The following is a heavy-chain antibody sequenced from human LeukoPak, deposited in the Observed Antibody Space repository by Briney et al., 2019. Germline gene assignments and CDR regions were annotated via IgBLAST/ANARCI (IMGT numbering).Heavy chain of an antibody. Sequence: SETLSLTCTVSGDSINSNNYYWGWIRQPPGKGLEWIGSIYYSGSTYYNPSLKGRVTISVDTSKNQFSLKLSSVTAADTAVYYCVTYYDFWSGYYYPPSLDYWGQGTLVTVSS. CDR3: VTYYDFWSGYYYPPSLDY. CDR1: GDSINSNNYY. D-gene: IGHD3-3*01. CDR2: IYYSGST. J-gene: IGHJ4*02. V-gene: IGHV4-39*01.